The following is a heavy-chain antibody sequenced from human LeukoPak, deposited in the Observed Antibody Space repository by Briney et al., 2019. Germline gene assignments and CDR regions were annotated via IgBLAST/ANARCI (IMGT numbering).Heavy chain of an antibody. CDR1: GFTFSRSW. J-gene: IGHJ4*02. Sequence: GGSLRLSCAASGFTFSRSWMHWVRQAPGKGLVWVSRINDDGSTTSYADSVKGRFTISRDNAKNSLYLQMNSLRAEDTAVYYCARAVYSGYDQTAHAIDYWGQGTLVTVSS. CDR3: ARAVYSGYDQTAHAIDY. V-gene: IGHV3-74*01. D-gene: IGHD5-12*01. CDR2: INDDGSTT.